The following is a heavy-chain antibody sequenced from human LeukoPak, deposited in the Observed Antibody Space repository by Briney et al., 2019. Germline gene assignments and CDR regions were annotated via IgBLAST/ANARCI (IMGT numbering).Heavy chain of an antibody. CDR2: ISTSGTT. CDR1: GFPFSSYA. Sequence: AGSLRLSCAASGFPFSSYAMTWVRQAPGKGLEWVSQISTSGTTYYAGSVKGRFTISRDNSKNTLFLQMNSLRAEDTAIYYCAKGGHGDYWRQGTLVTVSS. CDR3: AKGGHGDY. J-gene: IGHJ4*02. V-gene: IGHV3-23*01. D-gene: IGHD5-12*01.